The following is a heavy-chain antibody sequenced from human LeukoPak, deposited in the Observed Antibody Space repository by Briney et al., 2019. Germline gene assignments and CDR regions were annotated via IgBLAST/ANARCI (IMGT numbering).Heavy chain of an antibody. D-gene: IGHD1-26*01. CDR1: GYTFTDYY. J-gene: IGHJ4*02. Sequence: ASVKVSCKTSGYTFTDYYIHWVRQAPGQGLEWMGWIVPNSGGTNYAQKFQGRVTMTRDTSISTAYMELNRLRYDDTAVYYCATLGATSFGYWGQGTLVTVSS. CDR3: ATLGATSFGY. V-gene: IGHV1-2*02. CDR2: IVPNSGGT.